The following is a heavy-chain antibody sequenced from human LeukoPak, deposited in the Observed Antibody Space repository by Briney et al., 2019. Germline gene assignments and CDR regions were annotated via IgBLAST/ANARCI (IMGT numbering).Heavy chain of an antibody. V-gene: IGHV3-11*01. J-gene: IGHJ6*02. D-gene: IGHD1-1*01. CDR1: GFTFSDYY. CDR2: ISSSGSTI. Sequence: GGSLRLSCAASGFTFSDYYMSWIRQAPGKGLEWVSYISSSGSTIYYADSVKGRFTISRDNAKNSLYLQMNSLRAEDAAVYYCAKVMPTAQSYPLDVWGQGTTVTVSS. CDR3: AKVMPTAQSYPLDV.